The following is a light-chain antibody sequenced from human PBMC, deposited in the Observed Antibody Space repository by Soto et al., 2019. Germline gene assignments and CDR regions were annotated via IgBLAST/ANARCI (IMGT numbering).Light chain of an antibody. V-gene: IGKV3-15*01. CDR2: GAS. CDR3: QQYHYWWT. CDR1: QSVSNN. Sequence: EIVMTPSPATLSVSPVEKATLSCRASQSVSNNLAWFQQKPGQVPRLLIYGASNRATGVSARFSGSGSGTEFTLTISSLQSEDFAVYYCQQYHYWWTFGQGTKGDIK. J-gene: IGKJ1*01.